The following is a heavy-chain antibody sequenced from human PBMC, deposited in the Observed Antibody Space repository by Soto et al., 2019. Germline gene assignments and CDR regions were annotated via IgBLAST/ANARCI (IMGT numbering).Heavy chain of an antibody. CDR3: ARDIVVVGNRFDP. V-gene: IGHV1-69*06. CDR1: GGTFSSYA. D-gene: IGHD2-15*01. Sequence: SVKVSCKASGGTFSSYAISWVRQAPGQGLEWMGGIIPIFGTANYAQKFQGRVTITADKSTSTACMELSSLRSEDTAVYYCARDIVVVGNRFDPWGQGTLVTVSS. J-gene: IGHJ5*02. CDR2: IIPIFGTA.